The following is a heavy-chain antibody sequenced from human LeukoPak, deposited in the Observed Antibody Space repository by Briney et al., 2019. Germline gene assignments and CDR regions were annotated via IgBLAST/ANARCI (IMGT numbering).Heavy chain of an antibody. CDR2: IYYSGST. V-gene: IGHV4-61*05. CDR1: GGSISSSSYY. D-gene: IGHD5-12*01. Sequence: PSETLSLTCTVSGGSISSSSYYWGWIRQPPGKGLEWIGYIYYSGSTNYNPSLKSRVTISVDTSKNQFSLKLSSVTAADTAVYYCARGGSGYANTWFDPWGQGTLVTVSS. CDR3: ARGGSGYANTWFDP. J-gene: IGHJ5*02.